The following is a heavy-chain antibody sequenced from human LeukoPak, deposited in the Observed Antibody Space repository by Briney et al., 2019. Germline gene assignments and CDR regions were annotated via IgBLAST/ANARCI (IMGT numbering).Heavy chain of an antibody. J-gene: IGHJ4*02. V-gene: IGHV1-18*01. CDR1: GYTFTSYG. Sequence: GASVKVSCKASGYTFTSYGISWVRQAPGQGLEWMGWISAYNGNTNYAQKLQGRVTMTTDTSTSTAYMELRSLRSDDTAVYYCARDLPMTTVTGTPDYWGQGTLVTVSS. D-gene: IGHD4-11*01. CDR3: ARDLPMTTVTGTPDY. CDR2: ISAYNGNT.